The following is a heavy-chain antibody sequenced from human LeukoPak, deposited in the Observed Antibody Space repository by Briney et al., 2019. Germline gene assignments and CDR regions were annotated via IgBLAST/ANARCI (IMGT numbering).Heavy chain of an antibody. V-gene: IGHV3-11*01. Sequence: GGSLRLSCAASGFTFSDYYMSWLRQAPGKGLEWISYISHSGTNIYYADSVKGRFTISRDNAKNSLSLQMNSLRAEDTAVYYCVRYCSSSSCYLGSGEYFQDWGRGTLVTVSS. D-gene: IGHD2-2*01. CDR1: GFTFSDYY. CDR3: VRYCSSSSCYLGSGEYFQD. J-gene: IGHJ1*01. CDR2: ISHSGTNI.